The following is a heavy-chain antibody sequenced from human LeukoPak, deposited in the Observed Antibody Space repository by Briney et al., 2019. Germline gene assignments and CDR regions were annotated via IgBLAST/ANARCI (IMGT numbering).Heavy chain of an antibody. CDR2: ISHSGTTI. D-gene: IGHD3-22*01. Sequence: GGALRLSCAASGFTFSSYAMSWIRQAPGKGLEWVSYISHSGTTIYYADSMKGRFTISRDNAKNSLYLQLNSLGAEDTAVYYCARDTYYYDSRAYLIDYWGQGTLVTVSS. V-gene: IGHV3-11*01. J-gene: IGHJ4*02. CDR3: ARDTYYYDSRAYLIDY. CDR1: GFTFSSYA.